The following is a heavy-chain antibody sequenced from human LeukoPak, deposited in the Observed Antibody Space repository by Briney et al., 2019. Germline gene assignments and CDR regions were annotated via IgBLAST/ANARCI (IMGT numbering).Heavy chain of an antibody. V-gene: IGHV1-2*02. D-gene: IGHD1-1*01. J-gene: IGHJ5*02. CDR3: AREPTGKTMASWFDP. CDR2: INPNSGGT. Sequence: EASVKVSCKASGYTFTGYYMHWVRQARGQGLEWMGWINPNSGGTNYAQKLQGRVTMTTDTSTSTAYMELRSLRSDDTAVYYCAREPTGKTMASWFDPWGQGTLVTVSS. CDR1: GYTFTGYY.